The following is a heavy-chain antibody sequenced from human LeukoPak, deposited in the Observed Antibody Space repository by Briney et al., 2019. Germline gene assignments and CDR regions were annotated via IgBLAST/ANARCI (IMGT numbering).Heavy chain of an antibody. CDR2: ISGSGGST. Sequence: LTCAVYGGSFSGYYWSWVRQAPGKGLEWVSAISGSGGSTYYADSVKGRFTISRDNSKNTLYLQMNSLRAEDTAVYYCAKGPYAFDIWGQGTMVTVSS. CDR1: GGSFSGYY. J-gene: IGHJ3*02. CDR3: AKGPYAFDI. V-gene: IGHV3-23*01.